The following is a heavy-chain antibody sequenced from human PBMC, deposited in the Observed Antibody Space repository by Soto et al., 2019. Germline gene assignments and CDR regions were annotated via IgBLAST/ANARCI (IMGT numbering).Heavy chain of an antibody. D-gene: IGHD6-6*01. CDR1: GYSLTIYC. Sequence: GESLKICCKGSGYSLTIYCISWVLQRPWEGLEWMGRIDPSDSYTNYSPSFQGHVTISADKSISTAYLQWSSLKASDTAMYYCARLEYSSSDYYYYGMDVWGQGTTVTVSS. CDR2: IDPSDSYT. J-gene: IGHJ6*02. CDR3: ARLEYSSSDYYYYGMDV. V-gene: IGHV5-10-1*01.